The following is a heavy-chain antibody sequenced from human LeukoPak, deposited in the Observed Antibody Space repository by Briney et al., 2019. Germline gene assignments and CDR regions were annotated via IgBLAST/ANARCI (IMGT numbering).Heavy chain of an antibody. D-gene: IGHD1-1*01. CDR1: GFSIVRAW. CDR2: IKSKTDPGPT. Sequence: GGSLRLSCAASGFSIVRAWMNWVRQAPGKGLEWVGRIKSKTDPGPTDYAAPVKGRFTISRDDSKNTLYLQMNSLKTEDTAVYYCANEIRPNDYWGQGTLVTVSS. V-gene: IGHV3-15*07. CDR3: ANEIRPNDY. J-gene: IGHJ4*02.